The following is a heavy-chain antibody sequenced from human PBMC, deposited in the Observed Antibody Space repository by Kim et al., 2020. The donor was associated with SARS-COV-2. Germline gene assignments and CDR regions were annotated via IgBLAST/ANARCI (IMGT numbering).Heavy chain of an antibody. V-gene: IGHV3-48*02. Sequence: SSSTSTIYYTDSVKGRFTISRDDAKNSLYLQMNSLRDEDTAMYYCATNVIRGQGTMVTVSS. J-gene: IGHJ3*02. CDR3: ATNVI. CDR2: SSSTSTI.